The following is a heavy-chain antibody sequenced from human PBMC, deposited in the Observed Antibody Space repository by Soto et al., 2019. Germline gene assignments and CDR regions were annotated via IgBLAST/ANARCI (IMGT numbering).Heavy chain of an antibody. D-gene: IGHD3-22*01. J-gene: IGHJ5*02. Sequence: GGSMRPSCVLSGLILSTSEMNWVRQAPGKGLAWVSYISSSGYTIHYADSVKGRFTISRDNAKNSLFLQSNSLRVDDTAIYYCARDSYYDTTGYYPRHNWFGPWGQGTLVTVSS. CDR1: GLILSTSE. CDR3: ARDSYYDTTGYYPRHNWFGP. CDR2: ISSSGYTI. V-gene: IGHV3-48*03.